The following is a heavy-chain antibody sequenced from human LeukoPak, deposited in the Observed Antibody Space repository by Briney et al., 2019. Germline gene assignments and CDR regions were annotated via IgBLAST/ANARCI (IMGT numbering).Heavy chain of an antibody. CDR2: ISAGDGST. V-gene: IGHV3-23*01. D-gene: IGHD6-19*01. J-gene: IGHJ4*02. CDR1: GFTSSSNA. CDR3: ANTRLGY. Sequence: GGSLRLSCAASGFTSSSNAMSWVRQAPGKGLQWVSTISAGDGSTYYADSVKGRFAISRDNSKKTVYLQMSSLRAEDTAVYYCANTRLGYWGQGTLVTVSS.